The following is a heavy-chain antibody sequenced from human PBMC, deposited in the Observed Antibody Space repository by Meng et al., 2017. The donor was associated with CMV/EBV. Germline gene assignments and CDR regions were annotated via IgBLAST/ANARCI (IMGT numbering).Heavy chain of an antibody. V-gene: IGHV3-21*01. Sequence: GGSLRLSCAASGFTFDNYDMQWVRQAPGKGLEWVSSISSSSSYIYYADSVKGRFTISRDNAKNSLYLQMNSLRAEDTAVYYCARVGRTSQTMIVVVPKGSGAFDIWGQGTMVTVSS. CDR1: GFTFDNYD. CDR2: ISSSSSYI. CDR3: ARVGRTSQTMIVVVPKGSGAFDI. D-gene: IGHD3-22*01. J-gene: IGHJ3*02.